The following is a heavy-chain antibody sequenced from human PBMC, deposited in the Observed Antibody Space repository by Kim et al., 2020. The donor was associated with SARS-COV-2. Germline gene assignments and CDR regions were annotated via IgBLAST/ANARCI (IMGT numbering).Heavy chain of an antibody. CDR1: GYSISSGYY. Sequence: SETLSLTCTVSGYSISSGYYWGWIRQPPGKGLEWIGSIYHSGSTYYNPSLKSRVTISVDTSKNQFSLKLSSVTAADTAVYYCARDRMVYASGSGDYWGQG. CDR2: IYHSGST. J-gene: IGHJ4*02. V-gene: IGHV4-38-2*02. D-gene: IGHD2-8*01. CDR3: ARDRMVYASGSGDY.